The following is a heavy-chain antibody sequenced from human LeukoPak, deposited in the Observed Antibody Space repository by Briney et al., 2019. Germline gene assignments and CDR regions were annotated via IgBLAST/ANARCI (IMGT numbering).Heavy chain of an antibody. J-gene: IGHJ3*02. CDR2: ISSSGSTI. D-gene: IGHD3-22*01. Sequence: GGSLRLSCAASGFTFSSYEMNWVRQAPGKGLEWVSYISSSGSTIYYADSVKGRFTISRVNAKNSLYLQMNSLRAEDTAVYYCASRRSGWVNAFDIWGQGTMVTVSS. CDR3: ASRRSGWVNAFDI. CDR1: GFTFSSYE. V-gene: IGHV3-48*03.